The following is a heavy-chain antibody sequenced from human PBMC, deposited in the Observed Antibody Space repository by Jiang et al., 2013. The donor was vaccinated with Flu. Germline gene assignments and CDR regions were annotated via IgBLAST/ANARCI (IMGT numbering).Heavy chain of an antibody. V-gene: IGHV7-4-1*02. CDR1: GYSFTTYS. J-gene: IGHJ4*02. D-gene: IGHD3-16*02. CDR3: TRRSPTDF. CDR2: INPNTGSP. Sequence: QSGSELKKPGASVRISCKASGYSFTTYSINWVRQAPGQGLEWMGWINPNTGSPAYAQAFTGRFVFSLDNSVSTAYLQITSLMPEDTAVYYCTRRSPTDFWGQGTLVTVSS.